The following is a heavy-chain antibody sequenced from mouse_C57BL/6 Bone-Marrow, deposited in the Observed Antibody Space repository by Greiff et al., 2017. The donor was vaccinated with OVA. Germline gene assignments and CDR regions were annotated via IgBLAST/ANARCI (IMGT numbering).Heavy chain of an antibody. CDR3: ARLGRRWYFDV. V-gene: IGHV1-18*01. Sequence: EVQLQQSGPELVKPGASVKIPCKASGYTFTDYNMDWVKQSHGKSLEWIGDINPNNGGTIYNQKFKGKATLTVDKSSSTAYMELRSLTSEDTAVYYCARLGRRWYFDVWGTGTTVTVSS. CDR1: GYTFTDYN. J-gene: IGHJ1*03. CDR2: INPNNGGT. D-gene: IGHD4-1*01.